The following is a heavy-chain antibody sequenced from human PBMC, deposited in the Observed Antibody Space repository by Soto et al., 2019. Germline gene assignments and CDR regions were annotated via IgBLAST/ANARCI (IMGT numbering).Heavy chain of an antibody. CDR1: GGSISSSSYY. V-gene: IGHV4-39*01. CDR3: ARLRDVAPPRYRSSPWFDP. D-gene: IGHD6-13*01. J-gene: IGHJ5*02. CDR2: IYYSGST. Sequence: PSETLSLTCTVSGGSISSSSYYWGWIRQPPGKGLEWIGSIYYSGSTYYNPSLKSRVTISVDTSKNQFSLKLSSVTAADTAVYYCARLRDVAPPRYRSSPWFDPWGQGTLVTVS.